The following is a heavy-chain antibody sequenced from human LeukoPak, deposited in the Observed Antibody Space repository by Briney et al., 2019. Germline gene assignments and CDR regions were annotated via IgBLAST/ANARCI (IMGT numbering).Heavy chain of an antibody. V-gene: IGHV4-34*01. CDR2: INHSGST. CDR3: ASNYYDFWRGYANWFDP. CDR1: GGSFSGYY. Sequence: SETLSLTCAVYGGSFSGYYWSWIRQPPGKGLEWIGEINHSGSTKYNPSLKSRVTISVDTSKNQFSLRLSSVTAADTAVYYCASNYYDFWRGYANWFDPWGQGTLVTVSS. D-gene: IGHD3-3*01. J-gene: IGHJ5*02.